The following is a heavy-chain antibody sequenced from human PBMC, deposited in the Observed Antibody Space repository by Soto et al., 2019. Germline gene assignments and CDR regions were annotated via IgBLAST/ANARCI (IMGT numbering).Heavy chain of an antibody. J-gene: IGHJ6*02. CDR2: ISGSGGST. CDR1: GFTFSSFA. CDR3: ARSQGSSTSLEIYYYYYYGMDV. D-gene: IGHD2-2*01. Sequence: GGSLRLSCAASGFTFSSFAMTWVRQGPGKGLEWVSAISGSGGSTYYADSVKGRFTISRDNSKNTLYLQMNSLRAEDTAVYYCARSQGSSTSLEIYYYYYYGMDVWGQGTTVTVSS. V-gene: IGHV3-23*01.